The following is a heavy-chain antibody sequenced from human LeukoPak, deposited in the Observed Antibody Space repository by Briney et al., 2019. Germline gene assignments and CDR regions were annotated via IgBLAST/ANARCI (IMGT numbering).Heavy chain of an antibody. Sequence: GTSLILSCAASGFSFGSYGMYWVRQAPGKGLEWVAVLWYDGSNEYYADSVKGRFTISRDNSKNILYLQMNSLRAEDTAVYFCAKDLTPDGLYELDSWGQGTLVTVSS. D-gene: IGHD5/OR15-5a*01. CDR2: LWYDGSNE. CDR3: AKDLTPDGLYELDS. J-gene: IGHJ4*02. V-gene: IGHV3-33*06. CDR1: GFSFGSYG.